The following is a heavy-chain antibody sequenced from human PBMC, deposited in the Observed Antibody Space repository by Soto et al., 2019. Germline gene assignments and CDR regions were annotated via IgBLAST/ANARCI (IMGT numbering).Heavy chain of an antibody. V-gene: IGHV1-46*01. J-gene: IGHJ5*02. CDR1: RDTFTSYY. D-gene: IGHD3-16*01. CDR3: ARSSGGNFGIIMEGPNWTAP. Sequence: ASVKVSCKAPRDTFTSYYINWVRQAPGQGLEWMGVINPHGGSTAYAQKFKGRVTLTRDTSASTVYMEVSSLTSEDTAMYYCARSSGGNFGIIMEGPNWTAPWGQGTLVTVS. CDR2: INPHGGST.